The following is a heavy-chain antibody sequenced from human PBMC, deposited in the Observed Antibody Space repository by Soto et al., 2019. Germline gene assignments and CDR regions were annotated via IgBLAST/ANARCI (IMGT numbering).Heavy chain of an antibody. CDR1: GYTFTSYA. J-gene: IGHJ4*02. V-gene: IGHV1-3*01. CDR3: ARVPRIWNSGRLDY. CDR2: INAGNGNT. Sequence: QVQLVQSGAEVKKPGASVKVSCKASGYTFTSYAMHWVRQAPGQRLEWMGWINAGNGNTKYSQKFQGRVTITRDTSASTAYMEVSSLRSEDTAVYDCARVPRIWNSGRLDYWGKDRLVTVSS. D-gene: IGHD1-7*01.